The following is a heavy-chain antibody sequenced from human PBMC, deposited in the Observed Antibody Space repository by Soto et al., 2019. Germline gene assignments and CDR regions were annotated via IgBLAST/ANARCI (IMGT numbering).Heavy chain of an antibody. Sequence: PGGSLRLSCAASGFTFSSYAMSWVRQAPGKGLEWVSAISGSGGSTYYADSVKGRFTISRDNSKNTLYLQMNSLRAEDTAVYYCAKAVKAYSSSWYAYWGQGTLVTVSS. V-gene: IGHV3-23*01. CDR3: AKAVKAYSSSWYAY. J-gene: IGHJ4*02. CDR2: ISGSGGST. D-gene: IGHD6-13*01. CDR1: GFTFSSYA.